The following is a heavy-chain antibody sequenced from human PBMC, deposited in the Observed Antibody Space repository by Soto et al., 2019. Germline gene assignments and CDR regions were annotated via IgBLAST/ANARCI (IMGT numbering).Heavy chain of an antibody. V-gene: IGHV4-39*01. CDR3: ASMIVVRENCFDS. CDR1: GGSISSSSGY. Sequence: LETISLTRTVAGGSISSSSGYLGRIRQHPGKGLEWIGSIYYSGSTYYNPSLESRVTISVDTSKIQFSLKLSSVTAADSSVYYSASMIVVRENCFDSWGQGTLVTVSS. CDR2: IYYSGST. J-gene: IGHJ5*01. D-gene: IGHD3-10*02.